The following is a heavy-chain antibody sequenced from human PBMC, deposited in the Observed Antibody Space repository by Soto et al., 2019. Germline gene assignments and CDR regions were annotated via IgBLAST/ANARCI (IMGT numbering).Heavy chain of an antibody. CDR3: ARDDYSNHFFNY. CDR1: GFTFSSYW. D-gene: IGHD4-4*01. Sequence: PGGSLRLSCAASGFTFSSYWMHWVRQAPGKGLVWVSRINSDGTSTSYADSVKGRFTISRDNAKSTLYLQMNSLRAEDTAVYYCARDDYSNHFFNYWGQGTLVTVSS. V-gene: IGHV3-74*01. CDR2: INSDGTST. J-gene: IGHJ4*02.